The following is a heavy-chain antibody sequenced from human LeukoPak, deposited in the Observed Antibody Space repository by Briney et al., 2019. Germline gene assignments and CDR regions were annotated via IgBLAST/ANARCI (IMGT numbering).Heavy chain of an antibody. D-gene: IGHD6-13*01. CDR2: INHSGST. CDR1: GGSFSGYY. CDR3: AFFAAEYDY. Sequence: SETLSLTCAVYGGSFSGYYWSWIRQPPGKGLEWIGEINHSGSTNYNPSLKSRVTISVDTSKNQFSLKLSSVTAADTAVYYCAFFAAEYDYWGPGTLVTVSS. J-gene: IGHJ4*02. V-gene: IGHV4-34*01.